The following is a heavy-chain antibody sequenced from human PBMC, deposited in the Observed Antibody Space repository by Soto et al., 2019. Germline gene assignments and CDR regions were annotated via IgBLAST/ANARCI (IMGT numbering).Heavy chain of an antibody. CDR3: AREIAVADEPLDY. CDR2: INSDGSST. Sequence: PGGSLRLSCAASGFTFSSYWMHWVRQAPGKGLVWVSRINSDGSSTSYADSVKGRFTISRDNAKNTLYLQMNSLRAEDTAVYYCAREIAVADEPLDYWGQGTLVTVSS. D-gene: IGHD6-19*01. V-gene: IGHV3-74*01. CDR1: GFTFSSYW. J-gene: IGHJ4*02.